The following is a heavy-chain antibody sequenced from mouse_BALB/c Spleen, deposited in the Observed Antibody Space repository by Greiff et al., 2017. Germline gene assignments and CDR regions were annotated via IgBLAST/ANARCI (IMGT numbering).Heavy chain of an antibody. CDR1: GFTFSSYA. CDR3: ARGPDGYPAWFAY. Sequence: EVMLVESGGGLVKPGGSLKLSCAASGFTFSSYAMSWVRQTPEKRLEWVASISSGGSTYYPDSVKGRFTISRDNARNILYLQMSSLRSEDTAMYYCARGPDGYPAWFAYWGQGTLVTVSA. V-gene: IGHV5-6-5*01. CDR2: ISSGGST. D-gene: IGHD2-3*01. J-gene: IGHJ3*01.